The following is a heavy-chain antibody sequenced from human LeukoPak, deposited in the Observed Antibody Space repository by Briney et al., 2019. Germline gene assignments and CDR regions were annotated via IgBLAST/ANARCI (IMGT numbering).Heavy chain of an antibody. V-gene: IGHV1-18*01. J-gene: IGHJ4*02. CDR1: GYTFTSYG. Sequence: ASVKVSCKASGYTFTSYGISWVRQAPGQGLEWMGWISAYNGDTNYAQKLQGRVTMTTDTFTSTAYMEVRSLRSDDTAVYYCTRDLGVDTTMIFFDYWGQGSLVTVSS. D-gene: IGHD5-18*01. CDR3: TRDLGVDTTMIFFDY. CDR2: ISAYNGDT.